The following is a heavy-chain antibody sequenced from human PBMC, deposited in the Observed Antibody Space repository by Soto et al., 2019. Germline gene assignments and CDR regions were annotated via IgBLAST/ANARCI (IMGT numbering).Heavy chain of an antibody. Sequence: SETLSLTCTVSGDSISYHYWSWIRQPPGKGLEWIGYIYYSGSTNYSPSLESRVTISLDTSKNQFSLKLSSVTAADTAVYYCGRARRRGYYDSSGHNNFDYWGQGTLVTVSS. CDR1: GDSISYHY. J-gene: IGHJ4*02. CDR3: GRARRRGYYDSSGHNNFDY. D-gene: IGHD3-22*01. CDR2: IYYSGST. V-gene: IGHV4-59*11.